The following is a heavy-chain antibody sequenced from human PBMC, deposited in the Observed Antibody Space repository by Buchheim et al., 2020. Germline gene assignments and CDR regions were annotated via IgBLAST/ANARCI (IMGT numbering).Heavy chain of an antibody. Sequence: QVQLQESGPGLVKPSGTLSLTCAVSGGSITSSHWWTWVRQPPGKGLEWIGEIYHTGSTNYRPSPAIRVIVVVDRSKNQFSLTLRSVTAADTGFYYCARDPSSSATFDSWGQGTL. CDR1: GGSITSSHW. CDR3: ARDPSSSATFDS. CDR2: IYHTGST. V-gene: IGHV4-4*02. J-gene: IGHJ5*01. D-gene: IGHD2-2*01.